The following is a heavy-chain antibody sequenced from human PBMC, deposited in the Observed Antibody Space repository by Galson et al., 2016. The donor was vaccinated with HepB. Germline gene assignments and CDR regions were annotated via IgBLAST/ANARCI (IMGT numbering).Heavy chain of an antibody. CDR1: GYTFSSFG. CDR2: ISTYNGNT. Sequence: SVKVSCKASGYTFSSFGITWVRQAPGQGLEWMGWISTYNGNTNYAHKLQGRVTMTTDPSTSTLSMELRSLRTDDPAVYYCARGGSYYYVSGSYLDDWGQGTLVTVSS. V-gene: IGHV1-18*01. J-gene: IGHJ3*01. D-gene: IGHD3-10*01. CDR3: ARGGSYYYVSGSYLDD.